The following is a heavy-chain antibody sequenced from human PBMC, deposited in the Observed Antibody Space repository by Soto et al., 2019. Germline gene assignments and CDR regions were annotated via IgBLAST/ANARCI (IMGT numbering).Heavy chain of an antibody. CDR2: INGIGSNT. V-gene: IGHV3-23*01. CDR1: GFSFSTYI. CDR3: AGRY. J-gene: IGHJ4*02. Sequence: EVQLLESGGGLVQPGGSLRLSCAASGFSFSTYIMTWVRQAPGKGLEWVSSINGIGSNTYYAGSVKGRFTISRDNSKNTLYLQMNSLRNEDTATYYCAGRYWGQGTLVTVSS.